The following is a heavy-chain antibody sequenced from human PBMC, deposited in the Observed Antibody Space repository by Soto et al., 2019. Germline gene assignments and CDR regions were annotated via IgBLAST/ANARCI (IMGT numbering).Heavy chain of an antibody. CDR1: GFTFRRFD. V-gene: IGHV3-23*01. J-gene: IGHJ4*02. CDR3: VYCSRESCRQSTFDF. Sequence: GGSLRLSCAASGFTFRRFDLSWVRQAPGKGLEWVSAISGGGYNTHYAASVQGRFTTTRDNSKNTLYLQMNSLRAEDTAVYHCVYCSRESCRQSTFDFWAQGALVTVSS. D-gene: IGHD2-15*01. CDR2: ISGGGYNT.